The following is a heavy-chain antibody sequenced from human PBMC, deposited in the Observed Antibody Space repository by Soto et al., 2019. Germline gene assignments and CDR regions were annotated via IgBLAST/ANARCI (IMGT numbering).Heavy chain of an antibody. CDR1: GYTFTTYS. CDR2: INAGSGNT. V-gene: IGHV1-3*01. D-gene: IGHD3-10*01. J-gene: IGHJ4*02. CDR3: ARLPPWGNSVSYYIQYFNS. Sequence: ASVKVSCKASGYTFTTYSIHWVRQAPGQSLEWMGWINAGSGNTKYSQKFQGRVTITKDSSATTFYMDLSSLGSEDTAVYYCARLPPWGNSVSYYIQYFNSSCQGTLGTVFS.